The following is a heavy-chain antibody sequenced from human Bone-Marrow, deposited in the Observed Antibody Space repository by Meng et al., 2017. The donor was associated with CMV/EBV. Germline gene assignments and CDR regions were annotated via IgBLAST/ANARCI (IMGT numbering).Heavy chain of an antibody. CDR2: IYPGDSDT. V-gene: IGHV5-51*01. CDR1: GYSFTSYW. J-gene: IGHJ5*02. CDR3: ARRGYCSSTSCYGWFDP. Sequence: KVSCKGPGYSFTSYWIGWVRQMPGKGLEWMGIIYPGDSDTRYSPSFQGQVTISADKSISTAYLQWSSLKASDTAMYYCARRGYCSSTSCYGWFDPWGQGTLVTVSS. D-gene: IGHD2-2*01.